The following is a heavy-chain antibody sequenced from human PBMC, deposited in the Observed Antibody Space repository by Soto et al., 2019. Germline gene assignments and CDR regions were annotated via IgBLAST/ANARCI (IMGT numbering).Heavy chain of an antibody. V-gene: IGHV3-23*01. Sequence: EVQLLESGGGLVQPWGSPRLSCAASGFTFTSYAMSWFRQAPGKGLEWVSAIGGSGGSTYYADSVRGRFTISRDKSKNTLYLQMHSLRAEDTAVYYCAKGFGESVTYFNCWGQGSMVTVSS. D-gene: IGHD3-10*01. CDR1: GFTFTSYA. CDR2: IGGSGGST. CDR3: AKGFGESVTYFNC. J-gene: IGHJ4*02.